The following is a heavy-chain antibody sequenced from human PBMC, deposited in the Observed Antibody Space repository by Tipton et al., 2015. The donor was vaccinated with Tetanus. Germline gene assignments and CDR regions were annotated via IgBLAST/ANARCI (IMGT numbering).Heavy chain of an antibody. D-gene: IGHD3-16*02. CDR3: ARAPGGGSYHMDF. Sequence: SLRLSCEGSGFTFNRYRMNWVRQPPGKGLEWISYISSAGSPIYFADSVEGRFTISRDNAKNLLYLQMHNLRDEDTAVYYCARAPGGGSYHMDFWGRGTLVAVSS. CDR2: ISSAGSPI. J-gene: IGHJ4*02. CDR1: GFTFNRYR. V-gene: IGHV3-48*02.